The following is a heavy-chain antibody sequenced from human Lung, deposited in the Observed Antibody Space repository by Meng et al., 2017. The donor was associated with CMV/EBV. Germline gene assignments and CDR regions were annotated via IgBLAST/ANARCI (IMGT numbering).Heavy chain of an antibody. Sequence: GGSXRLXCVASGFMFSSYSLHWVRQAPGKGLEWVAVTSYDGSKKEYANSVKGRFTVSRDNSKNTLYLQMNTLRADDTAVYYCARADYANYGFWSGFPAFWGQGTLVTVSS. CDR2: TSYDGSKK. V-gene: IGHV3-30*04. J-gene: IGHJ4*02. D-gene: IGHD3-3*01. CDR1: GFMFSSYS. CDR3: ARADYANYGFWSGFPAF.